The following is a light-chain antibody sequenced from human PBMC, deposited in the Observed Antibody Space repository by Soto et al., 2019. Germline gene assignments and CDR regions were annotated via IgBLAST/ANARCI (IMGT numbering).Light chain of an antibody. Sequence: QSVLTQPASVSGSPGQSITISCTGTSSDVGSYNIVSWYQQHPGKAPKLMIYEGSKRPSGVSNRFSGSKSGNTASLTISGLQAEDEADYYCCSYAGSVVFGGGTTLTVL. V-gene: IGLV2-23*01. CDR2: EGS. J-gene: IGLJ2*01. CDR1: SSDVGSYNI. CDR3: CSYAGSVV.